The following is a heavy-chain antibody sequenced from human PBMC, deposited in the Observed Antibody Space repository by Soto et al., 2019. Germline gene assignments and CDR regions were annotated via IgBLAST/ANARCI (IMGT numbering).Heavy chain of an antibody. Sequence: VASVKVSCKASGGTFSSYTISWVRQAPGQGLEWKGKIIPILCIANYAQKFQGRFTITADNSTSTAYMELSSLRFEDTAVYYCAILYSSSSREFDYWGQGTLVTVSS. J-gene: IGHJ4*02. D-gene: IGHD6-6*01. CDR3: AILYSSSSREFDY. V-gene: IGHV1-69*02. CDR1: GGTFSSYT. CDR2: IIPILCIA.